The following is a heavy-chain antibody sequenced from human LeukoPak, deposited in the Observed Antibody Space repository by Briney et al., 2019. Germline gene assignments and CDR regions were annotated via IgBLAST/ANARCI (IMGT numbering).Heavy chain of an antibody. D-gene: IGHD2/OR15-2a*01. Sequence: SETLSLTCTVSGGSNNNYFWCWIRQPPGKGLEWIGYIYDSGSTNYNPSLKSRLTISIDTSNHQFSLKLRSVTAADTAVYFCARDPCNTYYYFDYWGQGSLVTVSS. J-gene: IGHJ4*02. CDR2: IYDSGST. CDR1: GGSNNNYF. V-gene: IGHV4-59*01. CDR3: ARDPCNTYYYFDY.